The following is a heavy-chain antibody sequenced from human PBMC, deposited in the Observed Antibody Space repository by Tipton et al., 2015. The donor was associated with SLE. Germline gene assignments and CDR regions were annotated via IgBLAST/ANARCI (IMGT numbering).Heavy chain of an antibody. CDR3: AKDLYDGTFYNVLDV. V-gene: IGHV3-9*01. D-gene: IGHD2/OR15-2a*01. CDR2: ISWNSGNI. CDR1: GFTFDNYA. Sequence: SLRLSCAASGFTFDNYAFHWVRQAPGKGLEWVSGISWNSGNIGYANSVKGRFTISRDNAKNALYLQMNSLRVDDTALYYCAKDLYDGTFYNVLDVWGQGTMFTVSS. J-gene: IGHJ6*02.